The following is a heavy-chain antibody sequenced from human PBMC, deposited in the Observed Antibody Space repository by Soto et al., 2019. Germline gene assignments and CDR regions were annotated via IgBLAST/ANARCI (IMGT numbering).Heavy chain of an antibody. Sequence: QVQLVQSGAEVKKPGASVKVSCKASGYTFTNSDINWVRQAPGQGLEWMGWMNPDSGHAAYAQKFQGRATLTTSTSTSTVYTEMRSLGSEDTAVYYCARRPHCSGGICYYGLDNWGQGTLVTVSS. CDR2: MNPDSGHA. CDR1: GYTFTNSD. J-gene: IGHJ4*02. V-gene: IGHV1-8*01. D-gene: IGHD2-15*01. CDR3: ARRPHCSGGICYYGLDN.